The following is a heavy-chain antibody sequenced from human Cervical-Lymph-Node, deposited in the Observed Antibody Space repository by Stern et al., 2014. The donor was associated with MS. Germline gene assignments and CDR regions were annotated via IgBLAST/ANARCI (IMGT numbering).Heavy chain of an antibody. V-gene: IGHV4-61*02. CDR2: IYTTGST. CDR3: ARSGVVGGTVHYDY. D-gene: IGHD1-26*01. CDR1: GVSVSSGRYY. J-gene: IGHJ4*02. Sequence: QVQLQESGPGLVKPSQTLSLTCSVSGVSVSSGRYYWSWIRQSAGEGLEWVGRIYTTGSTAYNPPLKSGVAISIDTPANEFSLRLPSVTAADTAVYYCARSGVVGGTVHYDYWGQGTLVTVSS.